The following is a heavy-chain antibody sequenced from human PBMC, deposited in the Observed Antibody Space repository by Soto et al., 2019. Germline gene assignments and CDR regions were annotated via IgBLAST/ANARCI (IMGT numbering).Heavy chain of an antibody. CDR2: IRSSGDRT. CDR1: GFTFGTYA. CDR3: AKQQGPGTPYYYAMDV. D-gene: IGHD1-1*01. V-gene: IGHV3-23*01. Sequence: GGSLRLSCAASGFTFGTYAMSWVRQGPGKGLEWVSVIRSSGDRTYYADSVKGRFTISRDNSKNTLYMQMNSLRAEDTAVYYCAKQQGPGTPYYYAMDVWGQGTTVTVSS. J-gene: IGHJ6*02.